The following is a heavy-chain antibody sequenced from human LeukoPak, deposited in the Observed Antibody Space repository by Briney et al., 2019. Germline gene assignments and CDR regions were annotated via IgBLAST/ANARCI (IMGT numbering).Heavy chain of an antibody. CDR2: VGISSGNT. V-gene: IGHV3-48*04. Sequence: GGSLRLSCAASGFTFIDYSMNWVRQAPGKGLEWISYVGISSGNTKYADSVKGRFTISGDSAKNSVFLQMNSLRVEDTAVYYCARDPGIAAAGVYFQHWGQGTLVTVSS. CDR1: GFTFIDYS. J-gene: IGHJ1*01. CDR3: ARDPGIAAAGVYFQH. D-gene: IGHD6-13*01.